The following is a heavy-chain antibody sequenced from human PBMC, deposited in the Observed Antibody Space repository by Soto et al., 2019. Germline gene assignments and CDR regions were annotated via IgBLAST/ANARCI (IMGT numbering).Heavy chain of an antibody. CDR1: GYTFRNYG. CDR2: ISAYNGNT. J-gene: IGHJ3*01. CDR3: ARDGRQFGPNSDNFDV. V-gene: IGHV1-18*01. D-gene: IGHD3-10*01. Sequence: QVQLVQSGAELKKPAASVKVSCKASGYTFRNYGINWVRQAPGQGLEWMGWISAYNGNTKYTPRFQYRVTMARDTPTCTASMELRSLQSDDTAVYYCARDGRQFGPNSDNFDVWGQGTTVTVSA.